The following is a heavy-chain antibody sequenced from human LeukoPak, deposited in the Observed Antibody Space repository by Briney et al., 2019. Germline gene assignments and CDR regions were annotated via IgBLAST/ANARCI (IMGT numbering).Heavy chain of an antibody. D-gene: IGHD2-21*02. CDR1: GYTFTSYG. CDR2: IIPIFGTA. V-gene: IGHV1-69*13. J-gene: IGHJ6*03. Sequence: ASVKVSCKASGYTFTSYGISWVRQAPGQGLEWMGGIIPIFGTANYAQKFQGRVTITADESTSTAYMELSSLRSEDTAVYYCASTRVVTTTGYYYYYYMDVWGKGTTVTISS. CDR3: ASTRVVTTTGYYYYYYMDV.